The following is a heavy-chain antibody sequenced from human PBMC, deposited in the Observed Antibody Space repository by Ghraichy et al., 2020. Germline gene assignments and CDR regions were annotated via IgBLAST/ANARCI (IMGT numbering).Heavy chain of an antibody. CDR2: IDWDDDK. CDR3: ARIRVVGPEYYYGMDV. CDR1: GFSLSTSGMC. D-gene: IGHD2-15*01. V-gene: IGHV2-70*01. Sequence: SGPTLVKPTQTLTLTCTFSGFSLSTSGMCVSWIRQPPGKALEWLALIDWDDDKYYSTSLKTRLTISKDTSKNQVVLTMTNMDPVDTATYYCARIRVVGPEYYYGMDVWGQGTTVTVSS. J-gene: IGHJ6*02.